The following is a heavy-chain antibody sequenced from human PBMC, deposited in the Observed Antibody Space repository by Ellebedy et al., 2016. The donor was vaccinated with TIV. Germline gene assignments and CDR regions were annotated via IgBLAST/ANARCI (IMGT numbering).Heavy chain of an antibody. J-gene: IGHJ3*02. CDR1: GFTFSSYG. Sequence: GESLKISCAASGFTFSSYGMHWVRQAPGKGLEWVAVISYDGSNKYYADSVKGRFTISRDNSKNTLYLQMKSLRAEDTAVYYCAKLRLRDAFDIWGQGTMVTVSS. CDR2: ISYDGSNK. D-gene: IGHD6-25*01. CDR3: AKLRLRDAFDI. V-gene: IGHV3-30*18.